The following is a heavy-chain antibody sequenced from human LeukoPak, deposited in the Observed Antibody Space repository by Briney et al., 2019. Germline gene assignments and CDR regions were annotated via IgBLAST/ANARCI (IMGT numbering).Heavy chain of an antibody. CDR3: ASSHDYGDYVWDY. V-gene: IGHV4-30-4*01. CDR2: IYYSGST. J-gene: IGHJ4*02. CDR1: GGSISSGDYY. D-gene: IGHD4-17*01. Sequence: PSETLSLTCTVSGGSISSGDYYWGWLRQPPGTGLEWIGYIYYSGSTYYNPSLKSRVTISVDTSKNQFSLKLSSVTAADTAVYYCASSHDYGDYVWDYWGQGTLVTVSS.